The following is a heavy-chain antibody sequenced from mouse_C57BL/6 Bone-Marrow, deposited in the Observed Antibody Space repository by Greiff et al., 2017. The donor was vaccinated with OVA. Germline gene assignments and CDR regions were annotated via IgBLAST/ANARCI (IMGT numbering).Heavy chain of an antibody. CDR1: GYTFTDYE. CDR2: IDPETGGT. D-gene: IGHD2-5*01. V-gene: IGHV1-15*01. CDR3: TYIVTTGY. Sequence: LVESGAELVRPGASVTLSCKASGYTFTDYEMHWVKQTPVHGLEWIGAIDPETGGTAYNQKFKGKAILTADKSSSTAYMELRSLTSEDSAVYYCTYIVTTGYWGQGTTLTVSS. J-gene: IGHJ2*01.